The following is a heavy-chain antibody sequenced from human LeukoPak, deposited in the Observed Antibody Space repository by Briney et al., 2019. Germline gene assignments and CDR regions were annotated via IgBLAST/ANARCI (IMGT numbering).Heavy chain of an antibody. J-gene: IGHJ4*02. D-gene: IGHD3-22*01. CDR3: ATPLDYYDRSDSHQGGD. V-gene: IGHV3-7*03. CDR2: IKHDGSEK. Sequence: PGGSLRLSCAASGFTFSRHWMTWVRQAPGKGLEWVANIKHDGSEKNYVDSVKGRFTISRDNAKNSLYLQMYSLRAEDTAVYYCATPLDYYDRSDSHQGGDWGQGTLVTVSS. CDR1: GFTFSRHW.